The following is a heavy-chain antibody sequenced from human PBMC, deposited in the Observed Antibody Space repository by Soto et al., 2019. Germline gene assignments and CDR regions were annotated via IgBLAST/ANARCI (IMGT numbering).Heavy chain of an antibody. V-gene: IGHV3-21*05. D-gene: IGHD7-27*01. J-gene: IGHJ4*02. Sequence: GGSLRLSCAASGLTFNTEGMNWVRQAPGQGLEWVSYISSGSGYIYYADSVKGRFTISRDNAKNSLYLEMNSLRAEDTAVYYCARARPGYYFDYWGQGTLITVSS. CDR3: ARARPGYYFDY. CDR2: ISSGSGYI. CDR1: GLTFNTEG.